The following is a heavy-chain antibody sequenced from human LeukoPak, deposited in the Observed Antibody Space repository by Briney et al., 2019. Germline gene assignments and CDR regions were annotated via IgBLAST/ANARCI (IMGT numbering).Heavy chain of an antibody. CDR3: ARERFSGSYAGPYYYYGMDV. J-gene: IGHJ6*02. V-gene: IGHV6-1*01. CDR2: TYYRANLYN. D-gene: IGHD1-26*01. Sequence: SQTLSLTCAVSGDSFSSNSAAWNWIRQAPSRGLEWLGRTYYRANLYNDYAVSVKSRITINPDTSKNQFSLQLNSVTPEDTAVYYCARERFSGSYAGPYYYYGMDVWGQGTTVTVSS. CDR1: GDSFSSNSAA.